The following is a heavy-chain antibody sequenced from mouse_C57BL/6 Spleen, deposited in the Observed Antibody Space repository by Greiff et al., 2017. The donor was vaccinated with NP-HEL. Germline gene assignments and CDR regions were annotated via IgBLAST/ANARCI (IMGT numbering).Heavy chain of an antibody. CDR2: IDPSDSYT. Sequence: QVQLQQPGAELVKPGASVKLSCKASGYTFTSYWMQWVKQRPGQGLEWIGEIDPSDSYTNYNQKFKGKATLTVDTSSSTAYMQLSSLTSEDSAVYYCARFGVYDYDETVPFAYWGQGTLVTVSA. V-gene: IGHV1-50*01. CDR1: GYTFTSYW. CDR3: ARFGVYDYDETVPFAY. D-gene: IGHD2-4*01. J-gene: IGHJ3*01.